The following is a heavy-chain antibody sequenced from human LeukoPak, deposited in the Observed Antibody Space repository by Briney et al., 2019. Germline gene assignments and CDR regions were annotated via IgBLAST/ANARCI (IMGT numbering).Heavy chain of an antibody. CDR2: IIPIFGTA. CDR3: ARGHHHPRSQSRIYYDSSGYPNYYYYYMDV. J-gene: IGHJ6*03. V-gene: IGHV1-69*06. Sequence: SVKVSCKASGGTFSSYAVSWVRQAPGQGLEWMGGIIPIFGTANYAQKFQGRVTITADKSTSTAYMELSSLRSEDTAVYYCARGHHHPRSQSRIYYDSSGYPNYYYYYMDVWGKGTTVTISS. D-gene: IGHD3-22*01. CDR1: GGTFSSYA.